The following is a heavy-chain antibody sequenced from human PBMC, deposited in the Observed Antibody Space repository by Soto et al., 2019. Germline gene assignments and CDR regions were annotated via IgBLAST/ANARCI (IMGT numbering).Heavy chain of an antibody. J-gene: IGHJ6*03. V-gene: IGHV4-59*03. CDR3: ARIAARPGRYYYYYYMDV. CDR1: GGSISSYY. CDR2: IYYSGST. Sequence: SETLSLTCTVSGGSISSYYWSWIRQPPGKGLEWIGYIYYSGSTNYNPSLKSRVTISVDTSKNQFSLRLSSVTAEDTAVYYFARIAARPGRYYYYYYMDVWGKGTTVTVSS. D-gene: IGHD6-6*01.